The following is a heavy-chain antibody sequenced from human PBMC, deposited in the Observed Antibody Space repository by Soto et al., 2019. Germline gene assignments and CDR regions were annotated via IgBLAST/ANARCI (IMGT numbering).Heavy chain of an antibody. J-gene: IGHJ3*02. CDR2: IYYSGST. V-gene: IGHV4-31*03. CDR1: GGSISSGGYY. D-gene: IGHD3-10*01. Sequence: QVQLQESGPGLVKPSQTLSLTCTVSGGSISSGGYYWSWIRQHPGKGLEWIGYIYYSGSTYYKPSLKSRVTISVDTSKNQFSLKLSSVTAADTAVYYCARDYYGSGSYYNLNPNAFDIWGQGTMVTVSS. CDR3: ARDYYGSGSYYNLNPNAFDI.